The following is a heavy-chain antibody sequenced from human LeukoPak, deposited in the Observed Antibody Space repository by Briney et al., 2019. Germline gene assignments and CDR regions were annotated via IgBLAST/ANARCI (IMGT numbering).Heavy chain of an antibody. CDR3: AKEGRLYYYDRSGYYYLDYSFDY. D-gene: IGHD3-22*01. CDR2: ISGSGGST. J-gene: IGHJ4*02. CDR1: GFTFSSYA. V-gene: IGHV3-23*01. Sequence: GGSLRLSCAASGFTFSSYAMSWVRQAPGKGLEWVSAISGSGGSTYYADSVKGRFTISRDNSKNTLYRQMNSLKAEDTALYYCAKEGRLYYYDRSGYYYLDYSFDYWGQGTLVPVSS.